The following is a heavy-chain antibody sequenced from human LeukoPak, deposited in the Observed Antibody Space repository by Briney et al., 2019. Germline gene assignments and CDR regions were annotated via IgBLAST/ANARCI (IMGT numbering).Heavy chain of an antibody. CDR3: ARVGYYDILTGYRYFDY. D-gene: IGHD3-9*01. J-gene: IGHJ4*02. V-gene: IGHV4-39*07. CDR1: GGSISSSSYY. Sequence: SETLSLTCTVSGGSISSSSYYWGWIRQPPGKGLEWIGSIYYSGSTYYNPSLKSRVTISVDTSKNQFSLKLSSVTAADTAVYYCARVGYYDILTGYRYFDYWGQGTLVTVSP. CDR2: IYYSGST.